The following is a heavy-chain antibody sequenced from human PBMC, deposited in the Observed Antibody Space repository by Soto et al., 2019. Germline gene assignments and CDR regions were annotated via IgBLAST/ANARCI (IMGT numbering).Heavy chain of an antibody. CDR1: GFTFSSSA. J-gene: IGHJ4*02. CDR2: ISFSSSSS. V-gene: IGHV3-23*01. D-gene: IGHD1-26*01. Sequence: GGSLRLSCAASGFTFSSSAMSWVRQAPGKGLEWVSAISFSSSSSHYADPVKGRFTISRDNSKSTLYLQMNSLRAEDTAVYYCAKEISWDYYFDYWGQGALVTVSS. CDR3: AKEISWDYYFDY.